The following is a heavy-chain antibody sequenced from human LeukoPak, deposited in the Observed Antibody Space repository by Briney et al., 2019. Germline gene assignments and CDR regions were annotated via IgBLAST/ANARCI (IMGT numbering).Heavy chain of an antibody. J-gene: IGHJ5*02. CDR2: ISSSGNTI. CDR1: GFTFSDYY. D-gene: IGHD3-3*01. Sequence: GGSLRLSCAASGFTFSDYYMSWIRQAPGKGLEWVSYISSSGNTIYYADSVKGRFTISRDNAKNSLYLQMNSLRAEDTAVYYCARDAYYDFWSSQQMGSWFDPWGQGTLVTVSS. CDR3: ARDAYYDFWSSQQMGSWFDP. V-gene: IGHV3-11*01.